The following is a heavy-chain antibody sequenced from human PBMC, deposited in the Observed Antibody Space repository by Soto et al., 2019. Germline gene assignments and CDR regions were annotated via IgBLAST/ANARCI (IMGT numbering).Heavy chain of an antibody. D-gene: IGHD3-10*01. CDR3: ARHEAYFYGSGLDL. V-gene: IGHV4-39*01. J-gene: IGHJ5*02. CDR1: GGSIGSSNYY. CDR2: MYSNGIA. Sequence: SETLSLTCTVSGGSIGSSNYYWAWIRQPPGKGLEWIGSMYSNGIAYYNPSLKSRVTISVDTSKNQFSLRLSSVTAADTAVYYSARHEAYFYGSGLDLWGQGTQVTVSS.